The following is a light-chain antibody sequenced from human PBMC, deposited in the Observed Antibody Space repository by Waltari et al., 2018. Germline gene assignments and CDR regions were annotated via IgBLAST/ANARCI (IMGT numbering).Light chain of an antibody. CDR1: ESISKY. V-gene: IGKV3-20*01. J-gene: IGKJ1*01. CDR2: HAS. Sequence: EIVLTQSTDRLSFSPGESATLSCRASESISKYLAWYQQKPGQAPRLLIYHASSRSSGIPDRFSGSGFGTDFSLTIHRLEPEDFAVYYCQHYVNLPATFGQGTKLEIK. CDR3: QHYVNLPAT.